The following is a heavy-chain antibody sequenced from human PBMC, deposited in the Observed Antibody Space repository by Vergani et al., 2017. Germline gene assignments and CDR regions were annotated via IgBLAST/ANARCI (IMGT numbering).Heavy chain of an antibody. CDR2: INPSGGST. CDR3: ARDPAPPRY. D-gene: IGHD6-25*01. Sequence: QVQLVQSGAEVKKPGASVKVSCKASGYTFTSHYMLWVRQAPGQGLEWMGIINPSGGSTSYAQKFQGRVTMTRDTSTSTVYMELSSLRSEGTAVYYCARDPAPPRYWGQGTLVTVSS. J-gene: IGHJ4*02. CDR1: GYTFTSHY. V-gene: IGHV1-46*03.